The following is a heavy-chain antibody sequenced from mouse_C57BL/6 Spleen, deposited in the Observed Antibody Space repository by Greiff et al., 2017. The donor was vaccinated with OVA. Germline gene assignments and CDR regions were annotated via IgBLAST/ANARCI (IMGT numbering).Heavy chain of an antibody. D-gene: IGHD2-4*01. CDR2: INPNNGGT. J-gene: IGHJ3*01. CDR1: GYTFTDYN. V-gene: IGHV1-18*01. CDR3: ARGGYDYSPFAY. Sequence: EVQLQQSGPELVKPGASVKIPCKASGYTFTDYNMDWVKQSHGKSLEWIGDINPNNGGTIYNQKFKGKATLTVDKSSSTAYMELRSLTSEDTAVYYCARGGYDYSPFAYWGQGTLVTVSA.